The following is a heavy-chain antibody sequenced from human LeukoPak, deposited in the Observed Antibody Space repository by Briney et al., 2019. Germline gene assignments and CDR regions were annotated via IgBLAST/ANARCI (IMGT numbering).Heavy chain of an antibody. J-gene: IGHJ4*02. D-gene: IGHD1-26*01. CDR3: ARDKVVGATHFDY. CDR1: GFTFSSYT. V-gene: IGHV3-48*03. Sequence: GGSLRLSCAASGFTFSSYTMNWVRQAPGKGLEWLSYVSSSGSVAYYADSVKGRFTISRDNAKNSLYLQMNSLRAEDTAVYYCARDKVVGATHFDYWGQGTLVTVSS. CDR2: VSSSGSVA.